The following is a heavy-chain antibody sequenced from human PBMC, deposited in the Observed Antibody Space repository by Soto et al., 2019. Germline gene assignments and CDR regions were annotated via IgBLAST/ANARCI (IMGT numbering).Heavy chain of an antibody. Sequence: GGSLRLSCAASGFTFSNYGVHWVRQAPGKGLEWVAFISNDGTNQYYVDSVKGRFTISRDNSKNTLYLEMNSLRGEDTAVYYCAKDLIPTVYALIRGYYHGLDVWGQGTAVTVSS. V-gene: IGHV3-30*18. D-gene: IGHD2-8*01. CDR2: ISNDGTNQ. CDR3: AKDLIPTVYALIRGYYHGLDV. CDR1: GFTFSNYG. J-gene: IGHJ6*02.